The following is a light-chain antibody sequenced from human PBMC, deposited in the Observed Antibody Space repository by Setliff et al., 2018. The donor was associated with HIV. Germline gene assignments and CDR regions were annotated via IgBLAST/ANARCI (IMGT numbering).Light chain of an antibody. CDR1: SSDVGSYNL. CDR3: CSYAGSHVL. CDR2: EVT. V-gene: IGLV2-23*02. J-gene: IGLJ2*01. Sequence: QSALTQPASVSGSPGQSITISCTGTSSDVGSYNLVSWYQQHPGKAPKLMIYEVTKRPSGVSNRFSGSKSGNTASLTISGLQAEDEADYYCCSYAGSHVLFGGGTKVTVL.